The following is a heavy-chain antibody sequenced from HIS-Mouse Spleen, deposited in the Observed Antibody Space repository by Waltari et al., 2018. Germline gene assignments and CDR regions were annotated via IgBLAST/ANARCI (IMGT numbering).Heavy chain of an antibody. Sequence: QVQLVQSGAEVKKPGASVKVSCKASGYTFTGYYMHWVRQAPGQGLEWRGWFKPTRGATNDAQRFQGRVTMTRDTSISTAYMELSRLRADDTAVYYCARVTAALNYGMDVWGQGTTVTVSS. D-gene: IGHD6-13*01. CDR3: ARVTAALNYGMDV. CDR1: GYTFTGYY. J-gene: IGHJ6*02. CDR2: FKPTRGAT. V-gene: IGHV1-2*02.